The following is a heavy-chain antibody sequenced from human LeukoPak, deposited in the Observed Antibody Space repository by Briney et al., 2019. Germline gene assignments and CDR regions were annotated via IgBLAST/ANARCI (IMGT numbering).Heavy chain of an antibody. J-gene: IGHJ4*02. D-gene: IGHD5-12*01. V-gene: IGHV4-59*01. CDR1: GVSLSTYS. Sequence: SETLSLTCSVSGVSLSTYSWTWVRQPPGKGLEWIGYASDSGTTNYNPSLKSRVTISVDTSKSQFSLRLSSVSAADTAVYYCARVDMYSGFSRPDYWGQGTLVTVSS. CDR3: ARVDMYSGFSRPDY. CDR2: ASDSGTT.